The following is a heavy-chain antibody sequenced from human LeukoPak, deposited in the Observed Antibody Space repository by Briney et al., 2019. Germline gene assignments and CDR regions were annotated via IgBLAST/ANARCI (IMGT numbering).Heavy chain of an antibody. J-gene: IGHJ3*02. V-gene: IGHV3-21*01. CDR1: GFTFSSYS. CDR2: ISRSSSYI. Sequence: GGSLRLSCAASGFTFSSYSLNWVRQAPGKGLEWVSSISRSSSYIYYADSVKGRFTISRDNAKNSLYLQMNSLRAEDTAVYYCARGRGAVAGSDAFDIRGQGTMVTVSS. D-gene: IGHD6-19*01. CDR3: ARGRGAVAGSDAFDI.